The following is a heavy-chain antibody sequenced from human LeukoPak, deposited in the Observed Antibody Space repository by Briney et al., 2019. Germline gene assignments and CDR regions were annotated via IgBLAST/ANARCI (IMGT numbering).Heavy chain of an antibody. J-gene: IGHJ6*02. D-gene: IGHD2-15*01. Sequence: ASVKVSCKASGGTFSSYAISWVRQAPGQGLEWMGGIIPILGTANYAQKFQGRVTITADESTSTAYMELSSLRSEDTAVYYCARHVVVVVAASHDYYYYGMDVWGQGTTVTVSS. CDR2: IIPILGTA. CDR1: GGTFSSYA. V-gene: IGHV1-69*13. CDR3: ARHVVVVVAASHDYYYYGMDV.